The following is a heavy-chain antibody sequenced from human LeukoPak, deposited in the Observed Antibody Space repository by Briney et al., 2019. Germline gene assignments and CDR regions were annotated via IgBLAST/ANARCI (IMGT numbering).Heavy chain of an antibody. D-gene: IGHD3-3*01. V-gene: IGHV6-1*01. CDR3: ARDGSPLRFLEWSYDY. CDR1: GDSVSSNSAA. CDR2: TYYRSKWYN. J-gene: IGHJ4*02. Sequence: SQTLSLTCAISGDSVSSNSAAWNWIRQSPSRGLEWLGRTYYRSKWYNDYAVSVRSRITINPDTSKNQFSLQLNSVTPEDTAVYYCARDGSPLRFLEWSYDYWGQGTLVTVSS.